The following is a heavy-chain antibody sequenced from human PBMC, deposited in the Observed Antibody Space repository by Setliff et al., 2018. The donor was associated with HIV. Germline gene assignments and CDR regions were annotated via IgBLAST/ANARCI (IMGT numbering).Heavy chain of an antibody. D-gene: IGHD3-16*02. Sequence: LRLSCAASGFTFTNAWMNWVRQAPGKGLEWVGRMKSKSDGGTIDYAAPVKGRFTISRDDSINTLYLEMNSLKAEDTAVYYCAYYRDSTVHQDYWGQGTLVTVSS. CDR1: GFTFTNAW. J-gene: IGHJ4*02. CDR2: MKSKSDGGTI. V-gene: IGHV3-15*07. CDR3: AYYRDSTVHQDY.